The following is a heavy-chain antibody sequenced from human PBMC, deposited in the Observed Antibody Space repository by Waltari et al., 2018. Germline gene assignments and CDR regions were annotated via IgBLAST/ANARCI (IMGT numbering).Heavy chain of an antibody. Sequence: QLQLQESGSGLVKPSQTLSLTCAVSGGSISSGGYSWSLIRQPPGTGLAWIGYIYHSGSTYYNPSLKSRVTISVDRSKNQFSLKLSSVTAADTAVYYCARARHYDILTGYSTGGVFFDYWGQGTLVTVSS. D-gene: IGHD3-9*01. CDR3: ARARHYDILTGYSTGGVFFDY. V-gene: IGHV4-30-2*01. CDR2: IYHSGST. J-gene: IGHJ4*02. CDR1: GGSISSGGYS.